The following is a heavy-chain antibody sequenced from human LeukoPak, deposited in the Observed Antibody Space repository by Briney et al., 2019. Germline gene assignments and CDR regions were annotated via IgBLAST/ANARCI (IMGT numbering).Heavy chain of an antibody. D-gene: IGHD2-15*01. CDR2: VYTSGST. J-gene: IGHJ3*02. Sequence: SETLSLTCTVSGGSISNGSYYWSWIRQPAGKGLEWIVHVYTSGSTNYNPSLKSRVTISVDTSKNQFSLMLRSVTAADTAVYYCARRYCSGGSCYSDRGAFDIWGQGTMVTVSS. CDR3: ARRYCSGGSCYSDRGAFDI. CDR1: GGSISNGSYY. V-gene: IGHV4-61*09.